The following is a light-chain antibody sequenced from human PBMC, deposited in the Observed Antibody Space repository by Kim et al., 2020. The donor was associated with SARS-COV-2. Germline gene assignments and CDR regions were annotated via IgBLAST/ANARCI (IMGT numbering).Light chain of an antibody. CDR1: STNIGSNY. J-gene: IGLJ3*02. CDR2: YNY. V-gene: IGLV1-47*02. CDR3: AAWDDSLSAWL. Sequence: QSVLTQPPSASGTPGQRVIISCSGSSTNIGSNYVYWYQHFPGTAPKLLIFYNYQRPSGVPDRFSASKSATSASLAISGLRSEDEADYYCAAWDDSLSAWLFGGGTQLTVL.